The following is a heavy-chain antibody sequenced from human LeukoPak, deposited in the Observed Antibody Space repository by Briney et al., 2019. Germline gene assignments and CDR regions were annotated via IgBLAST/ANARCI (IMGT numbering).Heavy chain of an antibody. CDR1: GGSISNYY. D-gene: IGHD3-10*01. Sequence: KTSETLSLTCTVSGGSISNYYWSWLRQPPGKALEWIGYIDYRGSTNTNPSLKSRVTISVDTSKNQFSLKLSSVTAADTAVYYCASWAPITLVRGVLFDYWGQGTLVTVSS. CDR2: IDYRGST. V-gene: IGHV4-59*08. J-gene: IGHJ4*02. CDR3: ASWAPITLVRGVLFDY.